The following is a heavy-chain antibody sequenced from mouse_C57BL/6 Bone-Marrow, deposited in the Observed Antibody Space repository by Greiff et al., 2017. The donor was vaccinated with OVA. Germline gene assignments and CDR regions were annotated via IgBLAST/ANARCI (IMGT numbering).Heavy chain of an antibody. CDR3: ARPPPGAWFAY. V-gene: IGHV5-6*02. Sequence: EVKLVESGGDLVKPGGSLKLSCAASGFTFSSYGMSWVRQTPDKRLEWVATISSGGSYTYYPDSVKGRFTISRDNAKNTLYLQMSSLKSEDTAMYYCARPPPGAWFAYWGQGTLVTVSA. CDR2: ISSGGSYT. D-gene: IGHD4-1*01. J-gene: IGHJ3*01. CDR1: GFTFSSYG.